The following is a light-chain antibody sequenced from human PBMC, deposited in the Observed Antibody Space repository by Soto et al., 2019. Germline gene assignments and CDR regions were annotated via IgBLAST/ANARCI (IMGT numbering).Light chain of an antibody. J-gene: IGKJ1*01. Sequence: EIVLTQSPGTLSLSPGERATLSCRASQSVSSSYLAWYQQKPGQAPRLLIYDASSRATGIPDRFSGSGSGTERTLTICRLEPEDFAVYYCQQYGSSPRTFGQGTKVEIK. V-gene: IGKV3-20*01. CDR3: QQYGSSPRT. CDR1: QSVSSSY. CDR2: DAS.